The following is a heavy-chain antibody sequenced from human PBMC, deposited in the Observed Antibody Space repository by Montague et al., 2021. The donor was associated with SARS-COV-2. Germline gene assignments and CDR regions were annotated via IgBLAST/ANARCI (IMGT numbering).Heavy chain of an antibody. J-gene: IGHJ4*02. CDR2: ISYDGSNK. V-gene: IGHV3-30-3*01. Sequence: SLRLSCAASGFTFSSYAMHWVRQAPGKGLEWVAVISYDGSNKYYADSVKGRFTISRDNSKNTLYLQMNSLRAEDTAVYYCASNRFYYGSGSHVLDYWGQGTWSPSPQ. D-gene: IGHD3-10*01. CDR3: ASNRFYYGSGSHVLDY. CDR1: GFTFSSYA.